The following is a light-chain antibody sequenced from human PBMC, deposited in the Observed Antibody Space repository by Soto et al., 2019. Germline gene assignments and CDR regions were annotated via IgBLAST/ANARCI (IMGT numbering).Light chain of an antibody. CDR3: QQYGGSPWT. CDR2: GAS. J-gene: IGKJ1*01. V-gene: IGKV3-20*01. Sequence: EIVLTQSPGTLSLSPGERATLSCRASQSVSRSYLAWYQQKPGQGPRLLIYGASSRATGIPDRFSGSGSGTDFTLTISRLDPEDFAVYYCQQYGGSPWTFGQGTKVEIK. CDR1: QSVSRSY.